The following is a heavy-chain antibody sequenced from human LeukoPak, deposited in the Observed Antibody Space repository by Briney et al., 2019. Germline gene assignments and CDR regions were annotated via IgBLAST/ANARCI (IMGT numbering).Heavy chain of an antibody. CDR2: ISSSSSYI. CDR1: GFTFSSYS. J-gene: IGHJ3*02. V-gene: IGHV3-21*04. CDR3: AKGPSSSIEDAFDI. D-gene: IGHD6-13*01. Sequence: GGSLRLSCAASGFTFSSYSMNWVRQAPGKGLEWVSSISSSSSYIYYADSVKGRFTISRDNAKNSLYLQMNSLRAEDMALYYCAKGPSSSIEDAFDIWGQGTMVTVSS.